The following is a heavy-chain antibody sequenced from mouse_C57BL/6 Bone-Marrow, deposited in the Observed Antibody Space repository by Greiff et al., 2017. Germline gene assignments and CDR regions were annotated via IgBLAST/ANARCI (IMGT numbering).Heavy chain of an antibody. CDR1: GYSITSGYY. J-gene: IGHJ1*03. CDR3: ARDPLSV. CDR2: ISYDGSN. V-gene: IGHV3-6*01. Sequence: EVKLMESGPGLVKPSQSLSLTCSVTGYSITSGYYWNWIRQFPGNKLEWMGYISYDGSNNYNPSLKNRISITRDTSKNQFFLKLNSVTTEDTATYYCARDPLSVWGTGTTVTVSS.